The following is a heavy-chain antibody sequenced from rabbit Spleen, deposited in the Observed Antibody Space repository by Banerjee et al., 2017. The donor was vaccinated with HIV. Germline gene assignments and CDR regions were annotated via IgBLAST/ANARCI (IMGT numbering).Heavy chain of an antibody. CDR3: ARDTGSSFSTYGMDL. Sequence: QEQLEESGGDLVKPEGSLTLTCTASGFSFSSSYWICWVRQAPGKGLEWIACIYAGSGGSTYYASWAKGRFTISKTSSTTVTLQMTSLTVADTATYFCARDTGSSFSTYGMDLWGPGTLVTVS. D-gene: IGHD8-1*01. J-gene: IGHJ6*01. V-gene: IGHV1S45*01. CDR1: GFSFSSSYW. CDR2: IYAGSGGST.